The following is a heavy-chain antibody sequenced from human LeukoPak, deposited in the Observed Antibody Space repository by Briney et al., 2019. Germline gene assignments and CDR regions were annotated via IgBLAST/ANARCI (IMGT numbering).Heavy chain of an antibody. V-gene: IGHV3-23*01. CDR3: AKNGWLRSSGLGGDY. CDR1: GFTFSSYA. Sequence: PGGSLRLSCVASGFTFSSYAMTWFRQAPGKGLEWVSSFSGGDGSPYHADSVKGRFTISRDNSKSTLYLQMNSLRAEDTAIYYCAKNGWLRSSGLGGDYWGQGALVTVSS. J-gene: IGHJ4*02. CDR2: FSGGDGSP. D-gene: IGHD5-12*01.